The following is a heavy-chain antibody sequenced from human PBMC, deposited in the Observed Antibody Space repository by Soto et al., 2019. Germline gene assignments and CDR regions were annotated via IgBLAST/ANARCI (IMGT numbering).Heavy chain of an antibody. V-gene: IGHV3-13*01. Sequence: PGGSLRVSCAASGFTFSNYDMHWVRQATGKGLEWVSAIDIAGDTYYPDSVKGRFTISREKAKNSLYLQMNSLRADDTAVYYCARAARWLQSRYFDLWGRGTLVTVSS. D-gene: IGHD5-12*01. CDR2: IDIAGDT. J-gene: IGHJ2*01. CDR1: GFTFSNYD. CDR3: ARAARWLQSRYFDL.